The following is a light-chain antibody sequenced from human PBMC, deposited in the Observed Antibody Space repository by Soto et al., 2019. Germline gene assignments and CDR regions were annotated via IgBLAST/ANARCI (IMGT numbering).Light chain of an antibody. CDR3: QHYNSYSWT. V-gene: IGKV1-5*03. Sequence: DFQMTQSPSTLSASVGDRVTITCRASQSMSNWLAWYQQKPGKAPKLLIYQASRLETGVPSRFRGSGSRTEFTLTISSLQPDDFATYYCQHYNSYSWTFGQGTKVEIK. J-gene: IGKJ1*01. CDR2: QAS. CDR1: QSMSNW.